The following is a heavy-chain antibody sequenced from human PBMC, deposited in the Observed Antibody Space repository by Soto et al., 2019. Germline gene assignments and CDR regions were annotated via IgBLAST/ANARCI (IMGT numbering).Heavy chain of an antibody. CDR1: GFTFTSFA. D-gene: IGHD3-22*01. J-gene: IGHJ4*02. CDR3: ARAYYYDSSGFSPGGY. CDR2: ISENGVNK. Sequence: QVQLVESGGGVVQTGASLRLSCSASGFTFTSFAIHWVRQAPGKGLEWVAVISENGVNKYSAESVRGRFVISRDNSKNSLYLQMNSLRAEDTAVYYCARAYYYDSSGFSPGGYWGQGTLVTVSS. V-gene: IGHV3-30*09.